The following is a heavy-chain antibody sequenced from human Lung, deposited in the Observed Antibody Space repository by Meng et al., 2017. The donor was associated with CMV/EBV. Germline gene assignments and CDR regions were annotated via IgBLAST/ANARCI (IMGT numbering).Heavy chain of an antibody. CDR3: ASAFYDFWSGIGY. D-gene: IGHD3-3*01. Sequence: ESXKISXAASGFTFNGYNMNWVRQAPGKGLEWVASISTSSTYIFYADSVKGRFTVSRDNANSALYLQMDSLRAEDTAVYYCASAFYDFWSGIGYWGQGVLVXVSS. CDR2: ISTSSTYI. CDR1: GFTFNGYN. J-gene: IGHJ4*02. V-gene: IGHV3-21*01.